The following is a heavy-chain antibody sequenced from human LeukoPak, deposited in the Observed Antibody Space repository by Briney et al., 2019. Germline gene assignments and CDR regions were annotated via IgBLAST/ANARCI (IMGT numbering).Heavy chain of an antibody. V-gene: IGHV4-59*08. CDR3: ARRSGSYFDY. D-gene: IGHD1-26*01. CDR1: GGSISSYY. CDR2: IYYSGST. J-gene: IGHJ4*02. Sequence: SETLSLTCTVSGGSISSYYWSWIRQPPGKGLEWIGYIYYSGSTNYNPSLKSRVTISIDTSKNQFSLKLSSVTAADTAVYYCARRSGSYFDYWGQGTLVTVSS.